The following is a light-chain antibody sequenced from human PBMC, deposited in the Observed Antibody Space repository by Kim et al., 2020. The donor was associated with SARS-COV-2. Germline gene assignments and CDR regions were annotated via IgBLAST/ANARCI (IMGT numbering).Light chain of an antibody. J-gene: IGKJ3*01. CDR3: QHRTNWPLFT. CDR1: QSVRSS. CDR2: DAS. V-gene: IGKV3-11*01. Sequence: WPGERATHACRASQSVRSSLAWYQQKPGQPARLRISDASNRAAGIPARFSGGGSGTDFTLTISSLEPEDLAVYYCQHRTNWPLFTFGPGTKVDIK.